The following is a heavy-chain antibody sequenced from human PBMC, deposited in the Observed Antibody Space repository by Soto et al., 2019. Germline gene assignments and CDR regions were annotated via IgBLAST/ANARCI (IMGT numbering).Heavy chain of an antibody. Sequence: GGSLILSWAASGFNVSSYGRHWVRQAPGKGLEWVSVICGSGGNTYYTDSVKGRFTISRDNSKNTLFLQMNSLRAEDTAVYYCAKLWQLWRLDYWGQGTLVTVSS. CDR3: AKLWQLWRLDY. J-gene: IGHJ4*02. CDR1: GFNVSSYG. D-gene: IGHD5-18*01. CDR2: ICGSGGNT. V-gene: IGHV3-23*01.